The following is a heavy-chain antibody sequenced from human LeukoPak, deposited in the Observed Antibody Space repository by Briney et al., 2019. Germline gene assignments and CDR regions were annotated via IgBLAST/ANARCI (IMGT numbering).Heavy chain of an antibody. Sequence: GRSLRLSCAASGFTFSSYDMHWVRQAPGKGLGWVALIWYDGSNKNYADSVKGRFTISRDNSKNTLFLQMNSLRAEDTAVYYCAREASDALDFGGQGTRVTVSA. V-gene: IGHV3-33*01. CDR2: IWYDGSNK. CDR1: GFTFSSYD. CDR3: AREASDALDF. J-gene: IGHJ3*01.